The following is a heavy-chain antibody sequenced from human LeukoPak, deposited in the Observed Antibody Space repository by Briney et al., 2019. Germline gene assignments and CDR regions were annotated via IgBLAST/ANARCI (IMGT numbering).Heavy chain of an antibody. Sequence: PSETLSLTCTVSGGSISSSSYYWGWIRQPPGKGLEWIVSIFYSGRTYNNPSLKSRVTISVDTSKNQFSLKLSSVTAVDTAMYYCARLDPQHIVVVTASRGHAFDIWGQGTMVTVSS. V-gene: IGHV4-39*01. J-gene: IGHJ3*02. CDR3: ARLDPQHIVVVTASRGHAFDI. D-gene: IGHD2-21*02. CDR1: GGSISSSSYY. CDR2: IFYSGRT.